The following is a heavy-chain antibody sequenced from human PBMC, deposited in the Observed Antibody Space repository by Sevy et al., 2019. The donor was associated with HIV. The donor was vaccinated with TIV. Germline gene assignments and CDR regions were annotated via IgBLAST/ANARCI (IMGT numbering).Heavy chain of an antibody. D-gene: IGHD3-10*01. CDR3: ARGSRKSSSTTMVRGVMYWFDP. V-gene: IGHV3-48*02. CDR1: GFTFSSYS. CDR2: ISSSSSTI. Sequence: GGSLRLSCAASGFTFSSYSMNWVRQAPGKGLEWVSYISSSSSTIYYADSVKGRFSISRDNAKNSLYLQMNSLRDDDTAVYYCARGSRKSSSTTMVRGVMYWFDPWGQGTLVTVSS. J-gene: IGHJ5*02.